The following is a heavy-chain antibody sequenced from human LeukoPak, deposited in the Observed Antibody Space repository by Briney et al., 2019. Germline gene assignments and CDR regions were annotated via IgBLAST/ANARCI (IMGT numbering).Heavy chain of an antibody. D-gene: IGHD6-13*01. CDR3: ARDRGRIAAAGSIGY. CDR1: GYTFTSYY. CDR2: INPNSGGT. Sequence: GASVKVSCKASGYTFTSYYMHWVRQAPGQGLEWMGWINPNSGGTNYAQKFQGRVTMTRDTSISTAYMELSRLRSDDTAVYYCARDRGRIAAAGSIGYWGQGTLVTVSS. V-gene: IGHV1-2*02. J-gene: IGHJ4*02.